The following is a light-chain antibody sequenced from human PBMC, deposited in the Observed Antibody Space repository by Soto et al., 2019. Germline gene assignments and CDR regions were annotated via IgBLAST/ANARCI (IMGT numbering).Light chain of an antibody. CDR3: QQYASSPLT. J-gene: IGKJ4*01. Sequence: EIVLTQSPGTLSLSPGERATLSCRASQTVGNNYVAWYQQIRGQTPRLLIYGASNRDTGIPDRISGSGSGTDFTLTISRLEPEDFAVYYCQQYASSPLTFGGGTKVEIK. CDR2: GAS. V-gene: IGKV3-20*01. CDR1: QTVGNNY.